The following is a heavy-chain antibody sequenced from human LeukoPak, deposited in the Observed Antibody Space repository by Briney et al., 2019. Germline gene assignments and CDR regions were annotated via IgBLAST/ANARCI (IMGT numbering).Heavy chain of an antibody. CDR2: IYSGGST. Sequence: PGGSLRLSCAASGFTVSSNYMSWVRQAPGKGLEWVSVIYSGGSTYYADSVKGRFTISRDNSKNTLYLQMNSLRAEDTAVYYCAKDSYIVVVPAANFDYWGQGTLVTVSS. D-gene: IGHD2-2*01. CDR3: AKDSYIVVVPAANFDY. J-gene: IGHJ4*02. CDR1: GFTVSSNY. V-gene: IGHV3-53*01.